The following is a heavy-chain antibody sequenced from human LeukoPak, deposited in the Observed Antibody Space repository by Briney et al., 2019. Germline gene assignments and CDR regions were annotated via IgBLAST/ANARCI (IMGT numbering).Heavy chain of an antibody. Sequence: GGSLRLSCAASGFTFSAFAMTLVRQAPGKGLEWVSTITSDGDNTYSADSVKGRITFSRDNSKNTLSLQLRSLRAEDTAVYYCAKDLSYTSGSSDYWGQGTLVTVSS. V-gene: IGHV3-23*01. D-gene: IGHD6-19*01. CDR3: AKDLSYTSGSSDY. CDR1: GFTFSAFA. J-gene: IGHJ4*02. CDR2: ITSDGDNT.